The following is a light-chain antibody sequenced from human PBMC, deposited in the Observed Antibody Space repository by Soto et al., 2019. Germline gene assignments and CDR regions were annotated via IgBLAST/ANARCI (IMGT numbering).Light chain of an antibody. CDR3: QQFLNLPLT. J-gene: IGKJ4*01. Sequence: DIQMTQSPSSLSASIGDRVTITCQASQDIRDSLNWYQQKPGKAPDLLIFYASNLQSGVPSRFSGSGSGTHFSLTISSLQPEDIATYYCQQFLNLPLTLGGGTKEDIK. CDR2: YAS. V-gene: IGKV1-33*01. CDR1: QDIRDS.